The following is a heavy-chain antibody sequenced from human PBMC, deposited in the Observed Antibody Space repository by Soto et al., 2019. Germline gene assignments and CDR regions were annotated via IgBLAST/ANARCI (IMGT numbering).Heavy chain of an antibody. CDR1: GYTFTSYG. J-gene: IGHJ3*02. Sequence: QVQLVQSGAEVKKPGASVKVSCKASGYTFTSYGISWVRQAPGQGLEWMGWISAYNGKTNYAQKLQGRVTMTTDTSTSTGYMELRSLRSDDTAVYYCASDSLMIDVIDAFDIWGQGTMVTVSS. CDR3: ASDSLMIDVIDAFDI. CDR2: ISAYNGKT. D-gene: IGHD3-22*01. V-gene: IGHV1-18*01.